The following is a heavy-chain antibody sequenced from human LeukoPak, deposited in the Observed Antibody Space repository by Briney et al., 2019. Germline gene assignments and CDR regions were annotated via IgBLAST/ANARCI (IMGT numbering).Heavy chain of an antibody. CDR2: IYHSGST. Sequence: SETLSLTCAVSGYSISSGYYWGWIRQPPGKGLEWIGSIYHSGSTYYNPSLKSQVTISVDTSKNQFSLKLSSVTAADTAVYYCARQGSYWKYYFDYWGQGTLVTVSS. D-gene: IGHD1-26*01. CDR3: ARQGSYWKYYFDY. J-gene: IGHJ4*02. CDR1: GYSISSGYY. V-gene: IGHV4-38-2*01.